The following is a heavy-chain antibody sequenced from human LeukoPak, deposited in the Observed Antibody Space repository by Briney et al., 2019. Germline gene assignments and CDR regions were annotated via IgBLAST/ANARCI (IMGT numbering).Heavy chain of an antibody. Sequence: PSETLSLTCTVSGGSVSSSYWSWIRQPAGKGLEWIGRIYTGGSTNYNPSLKSRVTMSLDTSKNLFSPKLSSVTAADTAVYYCATERGGDSGYEVWFVCWGQGTLVTVSS. CDR1: GGSVSSSY. V-gene: IGHV4-4*07. CDR3: ATERGGDSGYEVWFVC. J-gene: IGHJ4*02. CDR2: IYTGGST. D-gene: IGHD5-12*01.